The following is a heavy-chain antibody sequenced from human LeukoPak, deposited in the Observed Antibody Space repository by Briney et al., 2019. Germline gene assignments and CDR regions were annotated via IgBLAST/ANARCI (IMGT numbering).Heavy chain of an antibody. CDR3: ARVRNYYDSSGYSEYFQH. Sequence: SETLSLTCTVSGGSISYFYWSGIRQPAGKGLEWIGRIYTSGSTNYNPSLKSRVTMSVDTSKNQFSLKLSSVTAADTAVYYCARVRNYYDSSGYSEYFQHWGQGTLVTVSS. J-gene: IGHJ1*01. V-gene: IGHV4-4*07. CDR1: GGSISYFY. D-gene: IGHD3-22*01. CDR2: IYTSGST.